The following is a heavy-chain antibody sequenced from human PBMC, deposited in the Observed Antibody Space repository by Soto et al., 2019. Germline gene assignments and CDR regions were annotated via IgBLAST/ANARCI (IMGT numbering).Heavy chain of an antibody. CDR1: GGTFSSYA. CDR2: IIPIFGTA. J-gene: IGHJ5*02. CDR3: ARDNCSSTSCRNWFDP. V-gene: IGHV1-69*13. Sequence: SVKVSCKASGGTFSSYAISWVRQAPGQGLEWMGGIIPIFGTANYAQKFQGRVTITADESTSTAYMELSSLRSEDTAVYYCARDNCSSTSCRNWFDPWGQGTLVTVSS. D-gene: IGHD2-2*01.